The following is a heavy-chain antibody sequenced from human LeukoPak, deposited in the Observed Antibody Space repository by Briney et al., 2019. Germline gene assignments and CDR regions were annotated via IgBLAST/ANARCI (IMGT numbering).Heavy chain of an antibody. CDR1: AFTFNSYA. V-gene: IGHV3-23*01. CDR3: ARDLISGSYRYDAFDI. J-gene: IGHJ3*02. CDR2: ISGSGANT. Sequence: GGSLRLSCAASAFTFNSYAMSWVRQAPGKGLEWVSAISGSGANTYYADSVKGRFTISRDNSKNTLYLQMNSLRAEDTAVYYCARDLISGSYRYDAFDIWGQGTMVTVSS. D-gene: IGHD1-26*01.